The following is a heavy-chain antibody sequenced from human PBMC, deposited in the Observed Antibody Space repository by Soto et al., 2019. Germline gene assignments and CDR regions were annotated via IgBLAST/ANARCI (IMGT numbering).Heavy chain of an antibody. CDR1: GFTFSSHW. CDR3: ASYCSGAGCYPYHYDYDSDV. CDR2: IKQDGSDK. V-gene: IGHV3-7*01. D-gene: IGHD2-15*01. Sequence: PGGSLRLSCAASGFTFSSHWMSWVRQAPGKGLEWVATIKQDGSDKYYVDSVKGRFTISRDNAKNSLYLQVNSLRAEDTAVYYCASYCSGAGCYPYHYDYDSDVWGKGTTVTVSS. J-gene: IGHJ6*03.